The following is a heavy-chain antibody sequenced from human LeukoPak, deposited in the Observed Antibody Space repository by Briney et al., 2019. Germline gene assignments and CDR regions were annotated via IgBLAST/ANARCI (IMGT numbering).Heavy chain of an antibody. J-gene: IGHJ4*02. D-gene: IGHD3-22*01. CDR1: GGTFSSYA. CDR3: ARVREYYHDSSGYFEPE. Sequence: SVKVSCKASGGTFSSYAISWVRQAPGQGLEWMGGIIPIFGTANYAQKFQGRVTITADKSTSTAYMELGSLRSEDTAVYYCARVREYYHDSSGYFEPEWGQGTLVTVSS. V-gene: IGHV1-69*06. CDR2: IIPIFGTA.